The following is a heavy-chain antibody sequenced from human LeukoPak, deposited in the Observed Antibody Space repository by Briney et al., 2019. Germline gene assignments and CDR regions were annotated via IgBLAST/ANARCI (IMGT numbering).Heavy chain of an antibody. J-gene: IGHJ4*02. CDR3: ARDHKPDYYGSGSYLFDY. V-gene: IGHV3-30*04. CDR2: ISYDGSNK. Sequence: PGGSLRLSCAASGFTFSSYAMHWVRQAPGKGLEWVAVISYDGSNKYYADSVKGRFTISRDNAKNSLYLQMNSLRAEDTAVYYCARDHKPDYYGSGSYLFDYWGQGTLVTVSS. D-gene: IGHD3-10*01. CDR1: GFTFSSYA.